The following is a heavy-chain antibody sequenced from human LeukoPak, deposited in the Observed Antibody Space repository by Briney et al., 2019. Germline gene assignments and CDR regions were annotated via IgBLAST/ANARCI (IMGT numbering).Heavy chain of an antibody. J-gene: IGHJ4*02. CDR2: NNGDGSTT. D-gene: IGHD6-19*01. CDR1: GFSLSGYW. Sequence: GGSLRLSCVASGFSLSGYWMYWVRQAPGKGLMYISRNNGDGSTTNYADVVKGRFTMSRDNVKNTLYLQMNSLRVEDTAVYYCAKPTRQWLAYDYWGQGTLVTVSS. CDR3: AKPTRQWLAYDY. V-gene: IGHV3-74*01.